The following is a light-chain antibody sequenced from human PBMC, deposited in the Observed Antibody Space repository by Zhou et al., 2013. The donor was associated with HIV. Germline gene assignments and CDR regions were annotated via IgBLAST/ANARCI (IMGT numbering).Light chain of an antibody. V-gene: IGKV3-20*01. CDR2: DAS. Sequence: EIVLTQSPATLSLSPGERASLSCRASQSVSSYLAWFQQKPGQAPRLLIYDASNRATGIPARFSGSGSGTDFTLTISRLEPEDFAVYYCQQYGGSPVTFGPGTKVDVK. CDR3: QQYGGSPVT. CDR1: QSVSSY. J-gene: IGKJ3*01.